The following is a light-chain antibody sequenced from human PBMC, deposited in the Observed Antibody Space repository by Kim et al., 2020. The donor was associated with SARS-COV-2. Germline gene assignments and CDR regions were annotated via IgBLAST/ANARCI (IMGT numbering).Light chain of an antibody. V-gene: IGKV4-1*01. J-gene: IGKJ3*01. Sequence: ATINCKSSQSVLYSSNNKNYLAWYQQKPGQPPKLLIYWASTRQSGVPDRFSGSGSGTDFTLTISSLQAEDVAVYYCQQYYNTPRTFGPGTKVDIK. CDR1: QSVLYSSNNKNY. CDR3: QQYYNTPRT. CDR2: WAS.